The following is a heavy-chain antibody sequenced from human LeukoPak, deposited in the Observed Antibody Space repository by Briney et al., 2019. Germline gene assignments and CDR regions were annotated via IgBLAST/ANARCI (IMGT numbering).Heavy chain of an antibody. V-gene: IGHV1-46*01. D-gene: IGHD1-26*01. Sequence: ASVKLSCNASGYTFTTYYNPRVRHAPGQGLEWMGVFNLSDGSTGYAQTFPVRVTMTRDTSTSTVYMALSSLRSEDTAVYYCARAPGELLYSFDDWGQGTLVTVSS. CDR3: ARAPGELLYSFDD. CDR2: FNLSDGST. CDR1: GYTFTTYY. J-gene: IGHJ4*02.